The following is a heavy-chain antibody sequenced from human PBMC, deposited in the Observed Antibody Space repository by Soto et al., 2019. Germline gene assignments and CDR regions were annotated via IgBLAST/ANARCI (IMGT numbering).Heavy chain of an antibody. D-gene: IGHD2-15*01. J-gene: IGHJ6*02. CDR1: GGTFSSYA. CDR3: ARGAERSVVGGVVAYYYYGMDV. Sequence: ASVKVSCKASGGTFSSYAISWVRQAPGQGLEWMGGIIPIFGTANYAQKFQGRVTITADESTSTAYMELSSLRSEDTAVYYCARGAERSVVGGVVAYYYYGMDVWGQGTTVNVSS. V-gene: IGHV1-69*13. CDR2: IIPIFGTA.